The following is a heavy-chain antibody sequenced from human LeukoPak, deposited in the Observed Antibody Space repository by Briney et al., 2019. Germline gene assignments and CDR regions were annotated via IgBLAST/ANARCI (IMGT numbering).Heavy chain of an antibody. CDR3: ATRIWFGEFSNAFDI. CDR1: GYTLTELS. D-gene: IGHD3-10*01. CDR2: FDPEDGET. Sequence: GASVKVSFKVSGYTLTELSMHWVRQAPGKGVEWMGGFDPEDGETIYAQKFQGRVTMTEDTSTDTAYMELSSLRSEDTAVYYCATRIWFGEFSNAFDIWGQGTMVTVSS. J-gene: IGHJ3*02. V-gene: IGHV1-24*01.